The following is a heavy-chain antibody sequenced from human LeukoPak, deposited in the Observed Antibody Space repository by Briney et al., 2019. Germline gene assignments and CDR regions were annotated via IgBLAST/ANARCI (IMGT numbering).Heavy chain of an antibody. D-gene: IGHD6-19*01. CDR3: AKPGGNSGWYVNWFDP. J-gene: IGHJ5*02. Sequence: GGSLRLSCAASGFTVSNNYMNWVRQAPGKGLEWVSGISGSGASTSYADSVKGRFTISRDNSKNTLYLQMNSLRAEDTAVYYCAKPGGNSGWYVNWFDPWGQGTLVTVSS. V-gene: IGHV3-23*01. CDR2: ISGSGAST. CDR1: GFTVSNNY.